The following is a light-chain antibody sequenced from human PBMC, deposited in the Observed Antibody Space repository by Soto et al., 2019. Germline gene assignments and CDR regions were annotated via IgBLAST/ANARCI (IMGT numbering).Light chain of an antibody. CDR2: GAS. J-gene: IGKJ1*01. CDR3: QHYGNSRT. CDR1: QSVSSSS. V-gene: IGKV3-20*01. Sequence: EIEMTQSPGTLSLSPGQRATLSCKASQSVSSSSLAWYQQKPGQAPRLLIFGASSRATGIPDRSSGSGSGTDFTLTINRLEPEDFAVYYCQHYGNSRTFGQGTKVEIK.